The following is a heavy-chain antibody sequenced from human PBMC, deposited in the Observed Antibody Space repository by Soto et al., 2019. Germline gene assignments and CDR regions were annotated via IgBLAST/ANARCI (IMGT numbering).Heavy chain of an antibody. J-gene: IGHJ6*02. CDR2: ISYDGSNK. CDR3: AKVTFSGDYYYSYGLDV. V-gene: IGHV3-30*18. D-gene: IGHD1-26*01. Sequence: QVQLVESGGGVVQPGRSLRLSCAASGFTFSAYGMHWVRQAPGKGLEWVAVISYDGSNKYYADSVKGRFTISRDNCKNTLYLQMNSLRAEDTAVYFCAKVTFSGDYYYSYGLDVWGQGTTVTVSS. CDR1: GFTFSAYG.